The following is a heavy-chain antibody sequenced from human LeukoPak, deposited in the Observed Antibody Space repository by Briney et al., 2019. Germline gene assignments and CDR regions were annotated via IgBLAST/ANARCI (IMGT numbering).Heavy chain of an antibody. J-gene: IGHJ6*03. Sequence: PSETLSLTCTVSGGSISSYYWSWIRQPPGKGLEWIGYIYYSGSTNYNPSLKSRVTISVDTSKNQFSLKLSSVTAAGTAVYYCARVPDYYYYYYMDVWGKGTTVTVSS. CDR1: GGSISSYY. CDR2: IYYSGST. V-gene: IGHV4-59*08. CDR3: ARVPDYYYYYYMDV.